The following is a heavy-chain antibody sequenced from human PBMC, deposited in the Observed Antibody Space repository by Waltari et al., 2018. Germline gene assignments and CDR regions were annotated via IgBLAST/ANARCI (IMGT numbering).Heavy chain of an antibody. V-gene: IGHV4-4*07. CDR1: GGSISSYY. CDR2: IYTSGST. Sequence: QVQLQESGPGLVKPSETLSLTCTVSGGSISSYYWSWIRQPAGKGLEWIGRIYTSGSTNYNPSLKSRVTMSVDTSKNQFSLKLSSVTAADTAVYYCARDQASPSYYYGSGSYSHDAFDIWGQGTMVTVSS. CDR3: ARDQASPSYYYGSGSYSHDAFDI. J-gene: IGHJ3*02. D-gene: IGHD3-10*01.